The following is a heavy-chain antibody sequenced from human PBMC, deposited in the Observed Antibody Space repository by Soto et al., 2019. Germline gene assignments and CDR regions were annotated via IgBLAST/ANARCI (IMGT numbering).Heavy chain of an antibody. D-gene: IGHD3-10*01. CDR3: ARGVGSGSYYNQYNWFDP. CDR2: INTYNGNT. V-gene: IGHV1-18*01. Sequence: ASVKVSCKASAYTFTNYGISWVRQAPGQGLEWMGWINTYNGNTNYAQKLQGRVTMTTDTSTNTAYMEPRSLRSDDTAVYYCARGVGSGSYYNQYNWFDPWGQGTLVTVSS. J-gene: IGHJ5*02. CDR1: AYTFTNYG.